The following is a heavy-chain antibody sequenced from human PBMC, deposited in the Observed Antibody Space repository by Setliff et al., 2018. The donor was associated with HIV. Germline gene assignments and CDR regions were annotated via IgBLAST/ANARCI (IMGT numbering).Heavy chain of an antibody. D-gene: IGHD2-21*01. J-gene: IGHJ5*02. Sequence: PSETLSLTCTVSGGSITSYYWNWIRQSPGKSLEWIGSVSQSGSTYYNPSLKSRITISVDRSKNLFSLKLISVTAADQGVYYCARVPVAGANWFDPWGLGTLVTVSS. V-gene: IGHV4-59*04. CDR3: ARVPVAGANWFDP. CDR1: GGSITSYY. CDR2: VSQSGST.